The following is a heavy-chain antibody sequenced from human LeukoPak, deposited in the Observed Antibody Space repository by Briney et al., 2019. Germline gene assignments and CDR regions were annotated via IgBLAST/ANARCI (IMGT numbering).Heavy chain of an antibody. D-gene: IGHD4-17*01. J-gene: IGHJ3*01. V-gene: IGHV1-2*02. CDR3: ARERTYGDYGTAFDV. CDR2: INPKRGVT. Sequence: ASVKVSCKASGYTFTDYYIHWMRQAPGQGLEWMGWINPKRGVTTYAQKFQGRVTMTRDTSITTAYMELTRLRSDDTTIYYCARERTYGDYGTAFDVWGKGTKVTVSS. CDR1: GYTFTDYY.